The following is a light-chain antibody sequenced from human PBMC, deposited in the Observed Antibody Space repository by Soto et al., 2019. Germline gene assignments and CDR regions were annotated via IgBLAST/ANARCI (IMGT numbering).Light chain of an antibody. CDR1: SSDVGGYNY. V-gene: IGLV2-14*01. CDR2: EVT. CDR3: SSYTSTSTLVV. J-gene: IGLJ2*01. Sequence: QSALTQPASVSGSRGQSITISCTGTSSDVGGYNYVSWYQHHPGKAPKLMIYEVTTRPSGVSNRFSGSKSGNTASLTISGLQAEDEADYYCSSYTSTSTLVVFGGGTKVTVL.